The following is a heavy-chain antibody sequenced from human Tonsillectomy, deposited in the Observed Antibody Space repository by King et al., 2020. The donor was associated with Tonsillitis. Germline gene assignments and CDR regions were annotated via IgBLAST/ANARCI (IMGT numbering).Heavy chain of an antibody. D-gene: IGHD3-10*01. CDR1: GFTFGDYA. J-gene: IGHJ4*02. CDR3: TRVWFGELYSPFDY. Sequence: VQLVESGGGLVQPGRSLRLSCTASGFTFGDYAMSWFRQAPGKGLEWVGFIRSKAYDGTTEYAASVKGRFTISRDDSKSIAYLQMNSLKTEDTAVYYCTRVWFGELYSPFDYWGQGTLVTVSS. CDR2: IRSKAYDGTT. V-gene: IGHV3-49*03.